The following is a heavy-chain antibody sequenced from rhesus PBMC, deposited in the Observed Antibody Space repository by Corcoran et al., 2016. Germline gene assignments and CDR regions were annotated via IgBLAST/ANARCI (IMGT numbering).Heavy chain of an antibody. Sequence: EVQLVESGGGLAKPGGSVRLSCAASGFTFGASYVDWVRPAPGKGGEGAAGMSKWGGSTRYAESLKGRVTNSRENEKNTLYFQMNSLRAEDTAVDYCAIGGRRAPVDYWGQGVLVTVSS. J-gene: IGHJ4*01. CDR3: AIGGRRAPVDY. CDR2: MSKWGGST. CDR1: GFTFGASY. V-gene: IGHV3-178*01. D-gene: IGHD1-38*01.